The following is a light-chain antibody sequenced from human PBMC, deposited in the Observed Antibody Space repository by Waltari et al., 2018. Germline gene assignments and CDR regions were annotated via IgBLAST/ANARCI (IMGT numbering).Light chain of an antibody. V-gene: IGKV3-20*01. CDR1: QSVSSSY. CDR2: GAS. CDR3: QQYGSSPYT. Sequence: EIVLTQSPGTLSLSPGERATPSCRASQSVSSSYLAWYQQKPGQAPRLLIYGASSRATGILDRFSGSGSGTDFTLTISRLEPEDFAVYYCQQYGSSPYTFGQGTKLEIK. J-gene: IGKJ2*01.